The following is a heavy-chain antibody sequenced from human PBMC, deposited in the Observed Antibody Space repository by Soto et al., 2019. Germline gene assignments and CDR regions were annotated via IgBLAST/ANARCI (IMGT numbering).Heavy chain of an antibody. D-gene: IGHD6-19*01. CDR2: IYYSGST. Sequence: SETLSLTCTVSGGSVSSGSYYWSWIRQPPGKGLEWIGYIYYSGSTNYNPSLKSRVTISVDTSKNQFSLKLSSVTAADTAVYYCARDRVKIVAGTFDYWGQGTLVTVSS. J-gene: IGHJ4*02. CDR3: ARDRVKIVAGTFDY. CDR1: GGSVSSGSYY. V-gene: IGHV4-61*01.